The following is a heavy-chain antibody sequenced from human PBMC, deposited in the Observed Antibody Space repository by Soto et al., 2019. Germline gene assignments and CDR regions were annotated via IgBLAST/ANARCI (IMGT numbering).Heavy chain of an antibody. CDR1: VFTFSGSW. V-gene: IGHV3-74*01. Sequence: EVQLVESGGGLVQPGGSLRLSCAASVFTFSGSWMHWVRQAPGKGLVWVSRINGDGSGTSYADFVKGRFTISRDDAKNTLFLQMNGLRAEDTAVYYCARGILGSGTANDYWGQGTLVTVSS. CDR2: INGDGSGT. CDR3: ARGILGSGTANDY. J-gene: IGHJ4*02. D-gene: IGHD3-10*01.